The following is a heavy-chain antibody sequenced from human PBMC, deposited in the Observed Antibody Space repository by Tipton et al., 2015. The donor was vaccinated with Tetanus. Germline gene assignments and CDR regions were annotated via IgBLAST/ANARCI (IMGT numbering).Heavy chain of an antibody. V-gene: IGHV4-34*01. CDR3: ARWETVTTKIHY. CDR2: INDGGST. J-gene: IGHJ4*02. CDR1: GGSFSGYY. D-gene: IGHD4-17*01. Sequence: TLSLTCAVYGGSFSGYYWNWIRQPPVKVLEWIGEINDGGSTSYNPSLKSRVTISVDTSKSQFCLTLSSVTAADTAVYYCARWETVTTKIHYWGQGTLVTVSS.